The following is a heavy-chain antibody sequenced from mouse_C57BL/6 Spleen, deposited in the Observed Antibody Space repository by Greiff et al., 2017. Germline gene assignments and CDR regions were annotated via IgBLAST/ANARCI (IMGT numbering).Heavy chain of an antibody. CDR2: ILPGSGST. J-gene: IGHJ3*01. Sequence: QVQLQQSGAELMKPGASVKLSCKATGYTFTGYWIEWVKQRPGHGLEGIGEILPGSGSTNYNEKFKGKATVTADTSSNTAYMQRSSLTTEDSAIYYCARRDYYYGSSSRGFAYWGQGTLVTVSA. D-gene: IGHD1-1*01. V-gene: IGHV1-9*01. CDR1: GYTFTGYW. CDR3: ARRDYYYGSSSRGFAY.